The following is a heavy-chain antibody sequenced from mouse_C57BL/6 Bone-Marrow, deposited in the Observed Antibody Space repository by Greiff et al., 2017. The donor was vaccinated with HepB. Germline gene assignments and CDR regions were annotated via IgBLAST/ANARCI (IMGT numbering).Heavy chain of an antibody. CDR1: GYTFTDYY. V-gene: IGHV1-26*01. J-gene: IGHJ3*01. CDR2: INPNNGGT. D-gene: IGHD2-1*01. CDR3: AREDGNYFAY. Sequence: EVQLHQSGPELVKPGASVKISCKASGYTFTDYYMNWVKQSHGKSLEWIGDINPNNGGTSYNQKFKGKATLTVDKSSSTAYMELRSLTSEDSAVYYCAREDGNYFAYWGQGTLVTVSA.